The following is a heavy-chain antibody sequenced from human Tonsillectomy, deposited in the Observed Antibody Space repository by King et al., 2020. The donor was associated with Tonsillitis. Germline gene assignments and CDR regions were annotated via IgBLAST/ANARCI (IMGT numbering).Heavy chain of an antibody. Sequence: VQLVESGGGLVQSGGSLRLSCAASGFTFITYGMNWVRQAPGKGLEWVSFISSWSNSIYYADSVKGRFTISRDEAKNSLYLQMSSLRTEDTAVYYCARDPPTAYVAFDYWGQGILVTVSS. V-gene: IGHV3-48*01. D-gene: IGHD1-26*01. CDR2: ISSWSNSI. J-gene: IGHJ4*02. CDR1: GFTFITYG. CDR3: ARDPPTAYVAFDY.